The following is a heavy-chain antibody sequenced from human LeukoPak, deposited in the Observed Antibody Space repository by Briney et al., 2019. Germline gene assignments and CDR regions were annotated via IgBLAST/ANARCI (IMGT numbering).Heavy chain of an antibody. V-gene: IGHV3-21*01. CDR1: GFTFSSYS. J-gene: IGHJ4*02. D-gene: IGHD3-22*01. CDR2: ISSTSIYI. Sequence: GGSLRLSCAASGFTFSSYSMNWVRQAPGKGLGWVSSISSTSIYIYYTDSVKGRFTISRDNAKNSLYLQMSSLRAEDTAIYYCARELGSSSYPSSWGQGTLVTVSS. CDR3: ARELGSSSYPSS.